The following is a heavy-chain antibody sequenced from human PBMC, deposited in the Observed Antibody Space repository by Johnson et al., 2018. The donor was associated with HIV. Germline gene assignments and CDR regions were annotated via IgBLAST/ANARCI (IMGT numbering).Heavy chain of an antibody. CDR2: ISSDGSNK. Sequence: QVQLVESGGGLVQPGGSLRLSCAASGFTFSSYAMHWVRQAPGTGLEWVAVISSDGSNKNYADSVKGRFTISRDNSKNTLYLQMNSLRAEATAVYYCAKDQQGGVKKFDMWGQGTMVTVSS. J-gene: IGHJ3*02. D-gene: IGHD3-16*01. CDR1: GFTFSSYA. V-gene: IGHV3-30*04. CDR3: AKDQQGGVKKFDM.